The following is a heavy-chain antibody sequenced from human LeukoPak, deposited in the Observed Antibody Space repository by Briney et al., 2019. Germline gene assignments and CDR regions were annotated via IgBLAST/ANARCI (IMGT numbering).Heavy chain of an antibody. V-gene: IGHV4-59*01. Sequence: SETLSLTRTVSGGSISSYYWSWIRQPPGKELEWIGYIYYTGSTNYNPSLRSRVTISLDTSKNQFSLKLSSVTAADTAVYYCARGITMVRGVVYYVMDVWGQGTTVSASS. J-gene: IGHJ6*02. CDR1: GGSISSYY. CDR3: ARGITMVRGVVYYVMDV. CDR2: IYYTGST. D-gene: IGHD3-10*01.